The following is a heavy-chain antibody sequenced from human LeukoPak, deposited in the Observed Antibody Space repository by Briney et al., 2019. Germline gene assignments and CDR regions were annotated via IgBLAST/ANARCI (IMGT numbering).Heavy chain of an antibody. Sequence: GGSLRLSCAASGFTFSSYGMHWVRQAPGKGLEWVAFIRYDGSNKYYADSVKGRFTISRDNSKNTLYLQMNSLRAEDTAVYYCARDLMVAASAGHDVFDIWGQGTMVTVSS. D-gene: IGHD6-13*01. CDR1: GFTFSSYG. CDR2: IRYDGSNK. J-gene: IGHJ3*02. CDR3: ARDLMVAASAGHDVFDI. V-gene: IGHV3-30*02.